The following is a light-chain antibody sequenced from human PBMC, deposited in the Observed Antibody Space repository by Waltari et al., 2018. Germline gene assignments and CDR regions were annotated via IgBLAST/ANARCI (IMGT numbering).Light chain of an antibody. CDR2: RDD. Sequence: SYEVTQPPSVPVSPRQRATLTCSGEKLGSTYVSWYQQKSGQSPVLVIYRDDKRPSGIPERFSGSNSGNTATLTISGTQPMDEADYYCQAWDSSAFVFGAGTKVTVL. V-gene: IGLV3-1*01. CDR3: QAWDSSAFV. J-gene: IGLJ1*01. CDR1: KLGSTY.